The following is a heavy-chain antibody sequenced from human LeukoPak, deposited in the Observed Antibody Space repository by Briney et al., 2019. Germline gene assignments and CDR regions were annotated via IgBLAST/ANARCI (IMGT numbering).Heavy chain of an antibody. CDR1: GFTVSSNY. CDR2: IYSGGSGGST. CDR3: ARDGGSGPAEYFQH. J-gene: IGHJ1*01. V-gene: IGHV3-66*02. D-gene: IGHD2-15*01. Sequence: GGSLRLSCAASGFTVSSNYMSWVRQAPGKGLEWVSVIYSGGSGGSTYYADSVKGRFTISRDNSKNTLYLQMNSLRAEDTAVYYCARDGGSGPAEYFQHWGQGTLVTVSS.